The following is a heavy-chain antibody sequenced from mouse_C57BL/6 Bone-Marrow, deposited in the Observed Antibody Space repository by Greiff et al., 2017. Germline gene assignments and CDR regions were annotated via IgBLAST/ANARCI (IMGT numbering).Heavy chain of an antibody. Sequence: VQLKESGTVLARPGASVKMSCKTSGYTFTSYWMHWVKQRPGQGLEWIGAIYPGNSDTSYNQKFKAKAKLTAVTSASTAYMELSSLTNEDSAVYYCTKLPSVERYFDYWGQGTTLTVSS. CDR3: TKLPSVERYFDY. J-gene: IGHJ2*01. CDR1: GYTFTSYW. CDR2: IYPGNSDT. D-gene: IGHD1-1*01. V-gene: IGHV1-5*01.